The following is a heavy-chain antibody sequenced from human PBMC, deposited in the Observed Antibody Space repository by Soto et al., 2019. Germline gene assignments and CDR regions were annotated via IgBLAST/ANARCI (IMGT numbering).Heavy chain of an antibody. CDR2: ISYDGSNK. D-gene: IGHD1-26*01. CDR3: ARRAVVRPTPIFDY. CDR1: GFTFSTYD. V-gene: IGHV3-30*03. Sequence: QVQLVESGGGVVQPGRSLRLSCAASGFTFSTYDMHWVRQAPGKGLEWVALISYDGSNKDYADSVKGRFTISRDNSEDTLYLQVNSLSAEDTAEYYCARRAVVRPTPIFDYWGQGTLVTVSS. J-gene: IGHJ4*02.